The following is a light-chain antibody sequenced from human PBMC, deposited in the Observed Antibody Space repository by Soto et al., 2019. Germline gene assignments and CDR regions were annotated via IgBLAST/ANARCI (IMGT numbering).Light chain of an antibody. J-gene: IGKJ3*01. V-gene: IGKV3-11*01. CDR2: DAS. Sequence: EIVLTQSPATLSLSPGERATLSCRASQSVSSYLAWYQQKPGQAPRLLIYDASNRATGIPARFSGSGSGTAFTLTISSLEPEDLAVYYCQQRSNWHPFTFGPGTKVDIQ. CDR1: QSVSSY. CDR3: QQRSNWHPFT.